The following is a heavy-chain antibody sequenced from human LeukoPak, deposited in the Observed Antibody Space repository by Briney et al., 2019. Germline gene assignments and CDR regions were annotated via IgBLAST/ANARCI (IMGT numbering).Heavy chain of an antibody. D-gene: IGHD1-7*01. V-gene: IGHV4-39*07. CDR2: FSSGGSA. Sequence: SETLSLTCILPGRSLSSSSDYGASIRQSPRKGLELIGTFSSGGSAYSNPSLASRVYISKDTSDNQFSLRLYSVTAADTAVYYCARKQTGTMYDVWGQGTQVTVSS. CDR3: ARKQTGTMYDV. J-gene: IGHJ4*02. CDR1: GRSLSSSSDY.